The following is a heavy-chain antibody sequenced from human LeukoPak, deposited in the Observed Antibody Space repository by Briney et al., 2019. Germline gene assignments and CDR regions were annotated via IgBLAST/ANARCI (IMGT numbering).Heavy chain of an antibody. D-gene: IGHD2-2*01. CDR1: GFTFSSYS. J-gene: IGHJ4*02. CDR3: ASLIVVVPAATNFLDY. CDR2: ISSSSSTI. Sequence: GGSLRLSCAASGFTFSSYSMNWVRQAPGKGLEWVSYISSSSSTIYYADSVKGRFTISRDNAKNSLYLQMNSLRAEDTAVYYCASLIVVVPAATNFLDYWGQGTLVTVSS. V-gene: IGHV3-48*01.